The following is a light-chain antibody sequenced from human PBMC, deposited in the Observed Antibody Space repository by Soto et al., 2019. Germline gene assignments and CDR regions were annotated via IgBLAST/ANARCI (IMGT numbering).Light chain of an antibody. V-gene: IGKV3-11*01. J-gene: IGKJ1*01. CDR2: QTS. CDR3: HQRQSWPRT. Sequence: EIVLTQSPATLSSFPGDRVTLSCRASQYINTRLAWYQHRPGQSPRLLIYQTSLRAAGIPARFSASGSGTDFILTISDVQPEDFALYYCHQRQSWPRTFGQGTKVDI. CDR1: QYINTR.